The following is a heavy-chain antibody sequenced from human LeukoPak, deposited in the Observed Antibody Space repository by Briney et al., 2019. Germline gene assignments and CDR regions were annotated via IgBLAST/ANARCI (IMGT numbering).Heavy chain of an antibody. J-gene: IGHJ4*02. Sequence: GGSLRLSCAASGFTFSSFEMNWVRQAPGKGLEWVSYISISGSTIYYADSVKGRFTISRDNAKNSLYLQVNSLRAEDTAVYYCARDRSGYSGYDFFDYWGQGALVTVSS. CDR2: ISISGSTI. D-gene: IGHD5-12*01. V-gene: IGHV3-48*03. CDR3: ARDRSGYSGYDFFDY. CDR1: GFTFSSFE.